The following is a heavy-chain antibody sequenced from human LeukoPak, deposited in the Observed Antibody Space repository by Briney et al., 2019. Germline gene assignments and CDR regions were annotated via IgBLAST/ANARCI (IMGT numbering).Heavy chain of an antibody. CDR3: ARGRSRITIFGVVITNKGFDY. CDR1: GGSFSGYY. V-gene: IGHV4-34*01. D-gene: IGHD3-3*01. Sequence: SETLSLTCAVYGGSFSGYYWSWIRQSPGKGLEWIGEINHSGSTNYNPSLKSRVTISVGTSKNQFSLKLSSVTAADTAVYYCARGRSRITIFGVVITNKGFDYWGQGTLVTVSS. J-gene: IGHJ4*02. CDR2: INHSGST.